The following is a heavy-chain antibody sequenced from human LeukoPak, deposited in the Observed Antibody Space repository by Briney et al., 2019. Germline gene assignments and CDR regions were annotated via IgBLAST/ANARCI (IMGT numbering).Heavy chain of an antibody. CDR3: ARGDYVWGSYRLQAFDI. J-gene: IGHJ3*02. D-gene: IGHD3-16*02. CDR1: GYTFTSYY. Sequence: ASVKVSCKASGYTFTSYYMHWVRQAPGQGLEWMGIINPSGGSTSYAQKFQGRVTMTRDTSTSTVYMELSSLRSEDTAVYYCARGDYVWGSYRLQAFDIWRQGTMVTVSS. CDR2: INPSGGST. V-gene: IGHV1-46*01.